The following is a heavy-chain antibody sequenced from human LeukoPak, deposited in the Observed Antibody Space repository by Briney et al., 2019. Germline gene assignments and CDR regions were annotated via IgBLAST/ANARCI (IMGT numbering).Heavy chain of an antibody. CDR3: ARGQSFDWLTHEY. CDR1: GFIFSDYY. V-gene: IGHV3-11*04. CDR2: ISNSGSII. J-gene: IGHJ4*02. D-gene: IGHD3-9*01. Sequence: GGSLRLSCAASGFIFSDYYMSWIRQAPGKGLEWVSYISNSGSIIHYADSVRGRFTISRDNAKNSLYLQMNSLRAEDTAVYYCARGQSFDWLTHEYWGQGTLVTVSS.